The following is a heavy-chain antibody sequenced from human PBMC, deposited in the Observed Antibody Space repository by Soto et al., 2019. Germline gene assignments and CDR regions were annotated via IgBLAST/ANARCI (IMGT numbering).Heavy chain of an antibody. CDR3: ARVPILFRLKLGYEEAIDF. V-gene: IGHV3-33*01. D-gene: IGHD5-12*01. J-gene: IGHJ3*01. CDR1: GLTFSSYG. Sequence: GGSLRLSCAASGLTFSSYGMHWVRQAPGKGLDWVALIWYDGSNKYYGDSVKGRFTISRDNSKNTLYLQMNSLRAEDTAVYYCARVPILFRLKLGYEEAIDFWGQATMVTVSS. CDR2: IWYDGSNK.